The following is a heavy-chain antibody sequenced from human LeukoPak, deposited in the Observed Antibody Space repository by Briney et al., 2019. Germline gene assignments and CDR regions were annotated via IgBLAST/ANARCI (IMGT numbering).Heavy chain of an antibody. CDR3: AKGRSSWYDFFDY. D-gene: IGHD6-13*01. Sequence: GGSLRLSCAASGFTFRSYAMSWVRQAPGKGLEWVSAISGSGGSTYYADSVKGRSTISRDNSKNTLYLQMNSLRAEDTAVYYCAKGRSSWYDFFDYWGQGTLVTVSS. V-gene: IGHV3-23*01. CDR1: GFTFRSYA. CDR2: ISGSGGST. J-gene: IGHJ4*02.